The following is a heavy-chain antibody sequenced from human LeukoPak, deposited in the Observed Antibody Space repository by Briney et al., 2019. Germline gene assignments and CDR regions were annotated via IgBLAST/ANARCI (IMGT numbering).Heavy chain of an antibody. CDR1: GASIDRSTYY. D-gene: IGHD6-25*01. CDR2: VYYGGST. V-gene: IGHV4-39*01. J-gene: IGHJ5*02. CDR3: ARIAAPGLA. Sequence: PSETLSLTCTVSGASIDRSTYYWGWIRQPPGKGLEWIVSVYYGGSTYYNSALKSRVTISVDTSKNQFSLKLYSVTAADTSVYFCARIAAPGLAWGQGTPVTVSS.